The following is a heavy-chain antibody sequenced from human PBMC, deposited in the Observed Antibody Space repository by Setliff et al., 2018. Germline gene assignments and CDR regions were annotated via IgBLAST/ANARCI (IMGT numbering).Heavy chain of an antibody. Sequence: SETLSLTCTVSGDSISSGDYFWSWIRQPPGKGLEWIAYIYHSGSAHYNPSLKSRVTMSLDTSKNQFSLHLTSVTAADTAVYYCAREVGTSTSSDAFDVWGQGMMVTVSS. CDR1: GDSISSGDYF. J-gene: IGHJ3*01. D-gene: IGHD1-26*01. CDR3: AREVGTSTSSDAFDV. V-gene: IGHV4-30-4*08. CDR2: IYHSGSA.